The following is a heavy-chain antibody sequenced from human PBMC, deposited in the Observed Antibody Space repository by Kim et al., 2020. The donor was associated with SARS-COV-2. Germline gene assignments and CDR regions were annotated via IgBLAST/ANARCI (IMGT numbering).Heavy chain of an antibody. D-gene: IGHD4-17*01. CDR3: ARVDGDQDGLDY. V-gene: IGHV4-31*03. CDR1: GGSISSGGYY. J-gene: IGHJ4*02. CDR2: IYYSGST. Sequence: SETLSLTCTVSGGSISSGGYYWSWIRQHPGKGLEWIGYIYYSGSTYYNPSLKSRVTISVDTAKNQFSLKLSSVTAADTAVYYCARVDGDQDGLDYWGQGTLVTVSS.